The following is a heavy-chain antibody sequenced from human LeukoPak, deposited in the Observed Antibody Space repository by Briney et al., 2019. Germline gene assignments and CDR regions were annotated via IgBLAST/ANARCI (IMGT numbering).Heavy chain of an antibody. J-gene: IGHJ4*02. Sequence: GGSLRLSCAASGFTFNNYAMTWVRKAPGKGLEWVSTIIGSGGSTDYADSVQGRFTISRDNSKSTLCLQMNSLRAEDTAVYYCAKQLGYCSDGSCYFPYWGQGTLVTVSS. V-gene: IGHV3-23*01. CDR1: GFTFNNYA. D-gene: IGHD2-15*01. CDR2: IIGSGGST. CDR3: AKQLGYCSDGSCYFPY.